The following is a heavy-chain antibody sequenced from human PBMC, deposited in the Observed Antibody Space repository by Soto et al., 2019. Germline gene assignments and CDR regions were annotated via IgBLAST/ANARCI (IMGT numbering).Heavy chain of an antibody. J-gene: IGHJ6*02. D-gene: IGHD5-18*01. Sequence: GGSLRLSCAASGFTFSSYAMSWVRQAPGKGLGWVSGISGSGGSTNYADSVKGRFTISRDNAKNTLYLQIDSLRAEDTAVYYCAREGFSYGYGYYYYNGMDVWG. CDR2: ISGSGGST. CDR1: GFTFSSYA. CDR3: AREGFSYGYGYYYYNGMDV. V-gene: IGHV3-23*01.